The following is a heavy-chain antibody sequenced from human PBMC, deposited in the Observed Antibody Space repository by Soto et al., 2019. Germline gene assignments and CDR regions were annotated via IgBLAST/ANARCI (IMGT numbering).Heavy chain of an antibody. D-gene: IGHD1-1*01. CDR2: IYATGTT. J-gene: IGHJ5*02. CDR3: VRDGTKTLRDWFDP. Sequence: SETLSLTCTVSGASISGFYWSWIRKSAGKGLEWIGRIYATGTTDYSPSLKSRVMMSVDTSKKQFSLKLRSVTAADTAVYYCVRDGTKTLRDWFDPWGQGISVTVSS. V-gene: IGHV4-4*07. CDR1: GASISGFY.